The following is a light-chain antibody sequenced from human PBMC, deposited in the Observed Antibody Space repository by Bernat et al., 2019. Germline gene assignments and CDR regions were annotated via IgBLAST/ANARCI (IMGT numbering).Light chain of an antibody. CDR2: EVT. CDR3: CSYAGPPIYVL. CDR1: ISDIWSYNV. Sequence: QSALTQPASMSGSPGQSITISCTGTISDIWSYNVVSWYQQHPGKAPKLVIYEVTKRPSGVSERFSGSKSANTASLTISGLQPEDEAHYYCCSYAGPPIYVLFGGGTKLTVL. V-gene: IGLV2-23*02. J-gene: IGLJ3*02.